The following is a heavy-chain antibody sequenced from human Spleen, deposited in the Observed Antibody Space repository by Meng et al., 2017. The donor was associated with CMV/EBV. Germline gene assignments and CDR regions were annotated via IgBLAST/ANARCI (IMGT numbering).Heavy chain of an antibody. D-gene: IGHD3-16*01. Sequence: SLKISCVGSGFTFDGYAMHWVREVPGKGLEWISSITWNSGSKAYADSVKGRFTVSRDNAKNSVFLQMNSLRAEDTAVYYCARRGGGGLGAFRYYFDNWGQGTLVTVSS. CDR3: ARRGGGGLGAFRYYFDN. CDR2: ITWNSGSK. V-gene: IGHV3-9*01. J-gene: IGHJ4*02. CDR1: GFTFDGYA.